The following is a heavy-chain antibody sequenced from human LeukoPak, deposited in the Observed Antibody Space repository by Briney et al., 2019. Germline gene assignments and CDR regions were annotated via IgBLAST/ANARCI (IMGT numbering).Heavy chain of an antibody. D-gene: IGHD1-26*01. V-gene: IGHV1-69*05. CDR1: GGTFSIYA. CDR3: ARLRGYSSFYFDY. CDR2: IIPIFGTA. J-gene: IGHJ4*02. Sequence: SVKVSCKASGGTFSIYAISWVRQAPGQGLEWMGGIIPIFGTANYAQKFQGRVTITTDESTSTAYMELSSLRSEDTAVYYCARLRGYSSFYFDYWGQGTLVTVSS.